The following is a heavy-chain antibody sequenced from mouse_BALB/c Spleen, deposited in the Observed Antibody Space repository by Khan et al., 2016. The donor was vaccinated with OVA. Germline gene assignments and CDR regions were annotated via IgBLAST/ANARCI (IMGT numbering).Heavy chain of an antibody. J-gene: IGHJ4*01. V-gene: IGHV5-12-2*01. CDR1: GFTFSSYT. CDR2: ISNGGGNT. CDR3: ASPSTTQYGYAMDY. Sequence: EVMLVESGGDLVQPGGSLKLSCAASGFTFSSYTMSWVRQTPEKRLEWVAFISNGGGNTYSPDTVKGRFTISRENAKNTLYLQMRSMKSEETAMYSCASPSTTQYGYAMDYWGQGTSVTVSS. D-gene: IGHD1-1*01.